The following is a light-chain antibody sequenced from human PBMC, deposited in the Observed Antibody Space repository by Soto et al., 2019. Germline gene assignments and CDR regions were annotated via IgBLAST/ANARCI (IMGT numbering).Light chain of an antibody. CDR3: QQYNSYPLT. CDR2: KAS. J-gene: IGKJ4*01. Sequence: DIQMTQSPSTLSASVGDRVTITCRASQSISSWLAWYQQKPGKAPNLLIYKASSLESGVPSRFSGSGSGTEFTLTISTLQPDAFATYYCQQYNSYPLTFGGGTKVEIK. V-gene: IGKV1-5*03. CDR1: QSISSW.